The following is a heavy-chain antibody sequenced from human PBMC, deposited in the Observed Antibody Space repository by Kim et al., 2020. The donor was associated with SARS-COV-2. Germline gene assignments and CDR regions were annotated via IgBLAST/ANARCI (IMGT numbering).Heavy chain of an antibody. Sequence: AAPVKSRFTISRDDSNNALYLQMHSLKTEDTAVYYCSTSFSGILTGYSYNWGQGTLVTVSS. CDR3: STSFSGILTGYSYN. J-gene: IGHJ4*02. D-gene: IGHD3-9*01. V-gene: IGHV3-15*01.